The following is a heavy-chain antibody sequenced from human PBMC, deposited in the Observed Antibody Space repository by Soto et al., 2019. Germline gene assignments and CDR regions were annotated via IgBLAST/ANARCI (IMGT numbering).Heavy chain of an antibody. Sequence: EVQLLESGGGLVQPGGSLRLSCAASGFTFSSYAMSWVRQAPGKGLEWVSAISGSGGSTYYADSVKGRFTISRDNSKNTLDLQMNSLRAEDTAVYYCANRSAPDGPLAPFDYWGQGTLVTVSS. D-gene: IGHD3-3*02. J-gene: IGHJ4*02. CDR3: ANRSAPDGPLAPFDY. CDR1: GFTFSSYA. CDR2: ISGSGGST. V-gene: IGHV3-23*01.